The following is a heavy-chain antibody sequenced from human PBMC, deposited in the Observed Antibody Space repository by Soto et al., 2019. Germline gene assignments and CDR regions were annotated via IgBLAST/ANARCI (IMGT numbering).Heavy chain of an antibody. CDR3: ARRYGGNFDY. V-gene: IGHV4-59*01. CDR2: IYYSGST. Sequence: QVQLQESGPGLVKPSETLSLTCTVSGGSISSYYWSWIRQPPGKGLEWIGYIYYSGSTNYNHSLTSRVTISVDTSKNQFSLKLSSVTAADTAVYYCARRYGGNFDYWGQGNLVTVSS. CDR1: GGSISSYY. D-gene: IGHD3-16*01. J-gene: IGHJ4*02.